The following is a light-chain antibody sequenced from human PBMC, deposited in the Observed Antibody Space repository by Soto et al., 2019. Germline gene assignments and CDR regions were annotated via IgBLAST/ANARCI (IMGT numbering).Light chain of an antibody. CDR1: QRISTN. CDR2: GAS. Sequence: EIVMTQSPATLSVSPGESATLSCRASQRISTNLAWYQHKRGQAPRLLIYGASTRATGIPARFSGSGSGTDFTLTFSRLEPEDFAVYYCEYYGTSITFGGGTKVDI. CDR3: EYYGTSIT. J-gene: IGKJ4*01. V-gene: IGKV3D-15*01.